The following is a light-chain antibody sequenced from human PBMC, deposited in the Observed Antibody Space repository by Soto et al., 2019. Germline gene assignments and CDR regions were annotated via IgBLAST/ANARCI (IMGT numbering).Light chain of an antibody. CDR3: SSYAGSNNWV. CDR2: EVS. J-gene: IGLJ3*02. CDR1: SSDVGGYNY. Sequence: QSVLTQPPSASGSPGQSVTISCTGTSSDVGGYNYVSWYQQHPGKAPKLMIYEVSKRPSGVPDRFSGSKSGNTASLTVSGLQAEDEADYYCSSYAGSNNWVLGGGTQLTVL. V-gene: IGLV2-8*01.